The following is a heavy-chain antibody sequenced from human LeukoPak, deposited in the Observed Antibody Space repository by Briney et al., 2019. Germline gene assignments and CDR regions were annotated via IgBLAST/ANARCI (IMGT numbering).Heavy chain of an antibody. CDR3: AKEVQEDIVVVVAATDFDY. CDR2: ISYDGSNK. Sequence: GGSLRLSCAASGFTFSSYGMHWVRQAPGKGLEWVAVISYDGSNKYYADSVKGRFTISRDNSKNTLYLQMNSLRAEDTAVYYCAKEVQEDIVVVVAATDFDYWGQGTLVTVSS. V-gene: IGHV3-30*18. D-gene: IGHD2-15*01. J-gene: IGHJ4*02. CDR1: GFTFSSYG.